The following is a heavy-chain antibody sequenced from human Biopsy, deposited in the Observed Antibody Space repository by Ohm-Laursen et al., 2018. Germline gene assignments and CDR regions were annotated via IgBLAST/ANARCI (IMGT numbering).Heavy chain of an antibody. Sequence: SDTLSLTCTVSGGSFTGHYWSWIRQPPGKGLEWIGHISYTGYTSYNASLKSRVTISVDTSRNHFSLRLSSLTAADTAVYYCARGDYFDSNGYFWFDPWGQGTLVTVSS. V-gene: IGHV4-59*11. CDR2: ISYTGYT. J-gene: IGHJ5*02. D-gene: IGHD3-22*01. CDR1: GGSFTGHY. CDR3: ARGDYFDSNGYFWFDP.